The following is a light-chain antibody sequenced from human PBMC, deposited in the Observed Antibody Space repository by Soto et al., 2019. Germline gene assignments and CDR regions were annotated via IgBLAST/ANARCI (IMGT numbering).Light chain of an antibody. J-gene: IGLJ1*01. CDR1: KNDIGVYDF. CDR3: KSYAGSNTYV. CDR2: EVV. V-gene: IGLV2-8*01. Sequence: QSVLTQPPSASGSPGQSVIISCTGTKNDIGVYDFVSWYQHHPGKAPRLIIYEVVQRPSGVPDRLSGSKSGNTASLTVSGLQAADEADYFCKSYAGSNTYVFGSGTKLTVL.